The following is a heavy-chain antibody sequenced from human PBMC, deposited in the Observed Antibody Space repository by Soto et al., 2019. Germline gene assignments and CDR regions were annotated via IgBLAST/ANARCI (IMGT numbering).Heavy chain of an antibody. D-gene: IGHD1-20*01. CDR1: GYTFTIDR. V-gene: IGHV1-18*01. J-gene: IGHJ5*02. CDR3: ARGMRHYNWNLDKGFDP. Sequence: SSVKVSCKASGYTFTIDRISCVRQAPEQGLEWMGWISAYNGNTNYAQKLQGRVTMTTDTSTSAAYMELRSLRSDDTAVYYCARGMRHYNWNLDKGFDPWGQGTLVTVSS. CDR2: ISAYNGNT.